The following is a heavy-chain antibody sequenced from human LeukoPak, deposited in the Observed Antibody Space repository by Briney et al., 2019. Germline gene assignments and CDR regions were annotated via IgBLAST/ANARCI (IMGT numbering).Heavy chain of an antibody. V-gene: IGHV3-53*01. J-gene: IGHJ4*02. CDR2: LYTGGST. CDR3: ARDHWNYHAFDY. D-gene: IGHD1-7*01. Sequence: GGSPRLSCAASGFLVSDYYMHWLRQAPGKGLEWVSVLYTGGSTYYADSGKGRFTISRDNSKNTLYLQMNSLRVEDTAVYYCARDHWNYHAFDYWGQGTLVTVSS. CDR1: GFLVSDYY.